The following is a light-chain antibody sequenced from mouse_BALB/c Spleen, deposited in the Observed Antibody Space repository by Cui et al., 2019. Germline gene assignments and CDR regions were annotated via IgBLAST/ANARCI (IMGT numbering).Light chain of an antibody. J-gene: IGKJ1*01. V-gene: IGKV14-111*01. CDR1: QDINGY. CDR2: RAN. Sequence: DIKMTESPSSMYASLGERVTITCRASQDINGYLSWFQQKPGKSPKTLIYRANRLVDGVPSRFSGSGSGQDYSLTISSLEYEDMGIYYCLQYDEFPRTFGGGTKLEIK. CDR3: LQYDEFPRT.